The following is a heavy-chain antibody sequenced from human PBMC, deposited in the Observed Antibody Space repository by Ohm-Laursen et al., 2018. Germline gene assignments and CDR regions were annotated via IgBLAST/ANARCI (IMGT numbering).Heavy chain of an antibody. D-gene: IGHD7-27*01. Sequence: LRLSSAASGFTFSSYAMSWVRQAPGKGLEWVSAIRGSGGSTYYADSVKGRFTISRDNSKNTLYLQMNSLRAEDTAVYYCAKEGNWAYYYYGMDVWGQGTTVTVSS. CDR3: AKEGNWAYYYYGMDV. V-gene: IGHV3-23*01. CDR2: IRGSGGST. J-gene: IGHJ6*02. CDR1: GFTFSSYA.